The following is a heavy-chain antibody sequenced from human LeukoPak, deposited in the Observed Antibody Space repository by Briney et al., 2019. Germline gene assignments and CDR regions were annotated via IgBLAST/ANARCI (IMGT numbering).Heavy chain of an antibody. CDR3: ARYCSSTSCSGDYYYGMDV. CDR2: INHSGST. V-gene: IGHV4-34*01. CDR1: GGSFSGYY. J-gene: IGHJ6*02. Sequence: PSETLSLTCAVYGGSFSGYYWSWIRQPPGKGLEWIGEINHSGSTNYNPSLKSRVTISVDTSKNQFSLKLSSVTAADTAVYYCARYCSSTSCSGDYYYGMDVWGQGTTVTVPS. D-gene: IGHD2-2*01.